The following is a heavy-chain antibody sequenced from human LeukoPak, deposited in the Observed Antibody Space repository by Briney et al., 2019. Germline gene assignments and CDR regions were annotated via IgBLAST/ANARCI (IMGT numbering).Heavy chain of an antibody. CDR3: ARDSSGLNYFDY. CDR1: GFTVSSNY. Sequence: GGSLRLSCAASGFTVSSNYMSWVRQAPGKGLEWVSVIYSGGSTYYADSVKGRFTISRDNSKNTLYLQMNSLRAEDAAVYYCARDSSGLNYFDYWGQGTLVTVSS. D-gene: IGHD6-19*01. J-gene: IGHJ4*02. V-gene: IGHV3-53*01. CDR2: IYSGGST.